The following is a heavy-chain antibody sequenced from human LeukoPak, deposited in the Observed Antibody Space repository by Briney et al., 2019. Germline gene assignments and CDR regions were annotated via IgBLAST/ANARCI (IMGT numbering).Heavy chain of an antibody. V-gene: IGHV4-30-2*01. CDR2: IYHSGST. Sequence: SQTLSLTCTVSGGSISSGGYYWSWIRQPPGKGLEWIGYIYHSGSTYYNPSLKSRVTISVDRSKNQFSLKLSSVTAADTAVYYCARDNEVPEDTVTTPYNWFDPWGQGTLVTVSS. J-gene: IGHJ5*02. CDR1: GGSISSGGYY. D-gene: IGHD4-17*01. CDR3: ARDNEVPEDTVTTPYNWFDP.